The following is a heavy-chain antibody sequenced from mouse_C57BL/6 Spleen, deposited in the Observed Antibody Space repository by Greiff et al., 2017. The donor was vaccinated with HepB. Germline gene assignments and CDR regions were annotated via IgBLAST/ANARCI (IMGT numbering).Heavy chain of an antibody. J-gene: IGHJ4*01. CDR2: IWGDGST. Sequence: VKLMESGPGLVAPSQSLSITCTVSGFSLTSYGVDWVRQSPGKGLEWLGVIWGDGSTNYNSALKSRLSISKDNSKSQVILKMNSLQTDDTAMYYCASQLRGAMDYWGQGTSVTVSS. D-gene: IGHD4-1*02. V-gene: IGHV2-6*01. CDR3: ASQLRGAMDY. CDR1: GFSLTSYG.